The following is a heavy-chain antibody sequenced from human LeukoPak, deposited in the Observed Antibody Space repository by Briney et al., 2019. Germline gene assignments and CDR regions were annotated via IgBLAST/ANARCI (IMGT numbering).Heavy chain of an antibody. V-gene: IGHV3-48*01. CDR1: GFTFSSYS. CDR2: ISSSSSTI. Sequence: PGGSLRLSCAASGFTFSSYSMNWVRQAPGKGLEWVSYISSSSSTIYYADSVKGRFTISRDNAKNSLYLQMNSLRATDTAMYYCESVGYCSSTSCYYFDYCGQGTLVTVSS. CDR3: ESVGYCSSTSCYYFDY. J-gene: IGHJ4*02. D-gene: IGHD2-2*01.